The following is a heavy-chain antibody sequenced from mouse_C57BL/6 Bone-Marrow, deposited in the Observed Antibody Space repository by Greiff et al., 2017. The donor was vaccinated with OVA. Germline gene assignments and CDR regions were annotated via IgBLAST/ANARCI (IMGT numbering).Heavy chain of an antibody. V-gene: IGHV14-4*01. CDR3: TITTVVAGYAMDY. CDR2: IDPENGDT. J-gene: IGHJ4*01. D-gene: IGHD1-1*01. CDR1: GFNIKDDY. Sequence: VQLKQSGAELVRPGASVKLSCTASGFNIKDDYMHWVKQRPEQGLEWIGWIDPENGDTEYASKFQGKATITAGTSSNTAYLQLSSLTSEDTAVYYCTITTVVAGYAMDYWGQGTSVTVSA.